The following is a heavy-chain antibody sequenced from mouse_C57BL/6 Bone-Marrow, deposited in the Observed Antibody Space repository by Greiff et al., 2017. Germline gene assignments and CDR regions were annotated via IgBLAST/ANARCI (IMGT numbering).Heavy chain of an antibody. Sequence: QVQLQQSGAELMKPGASVKLSCKATGYTFTGYWIEWVKQRPGHGLEWIGEILPGSGSTNYNEKFKGKATFTADTSSNTAYMQLISLTTEDSAIYYCARGNGSRSSWYFDGWGTGTTVTVSS. CDR1: GYTFTGYW. CDR3: ARGNGSRSSWYFDG. D-gene: IGHD1-1*01. J-gene: IGHJ1*03. V-gene: IGHV1-9*01. CDR2: ILPGSGST.